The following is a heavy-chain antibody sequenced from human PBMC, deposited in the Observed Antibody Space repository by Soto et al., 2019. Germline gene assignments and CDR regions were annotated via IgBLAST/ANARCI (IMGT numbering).Heavy chain of an antibody. CDR1: GFTFSSYS. V-gene: IGHV3-48*01. J-gene: IGHJ4*01. CDR3: ARAKWHHVDH. CDR2: ISSSSSTI. Sequence: GGSLRLSCAASGFTFSSYSMNWVRQAPGKGLEWVSYISSSSSTIYYADSVKGRFTISRDNAKNSLYLQMNSLRAEDTAVYYCARAKWHHVDHWGHGTLFTVSS. D-gene: IGHD5-12*01.